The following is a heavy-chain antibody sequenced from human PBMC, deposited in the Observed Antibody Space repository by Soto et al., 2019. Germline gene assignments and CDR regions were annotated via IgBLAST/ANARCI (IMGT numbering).Heavy chain of an antibody. V-gene: IGHV4-59*08. CDR2: IYYSGST. J-gene: IGHJ4*02. Sequence: SETLSLTCTVSGGSISSYYWSWIRQPPGKGLEWIGYIYYSGSTNYNPSLKSRVTISVDTSKNQFSLKLSSVTAADAAVYYCARLSRVVAKCDYWGQGTLVTVS. CDR3: ARLSRVVAKCDY. D-gene: IGHD2-15*01. CDR1: GGSISSYY.